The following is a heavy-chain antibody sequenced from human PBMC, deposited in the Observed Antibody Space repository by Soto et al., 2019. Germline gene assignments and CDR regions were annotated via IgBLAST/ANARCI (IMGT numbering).Heavy chain of an antibody. D-gene: IGHD3-22*01. CDR2: IKRKTDGGTT. J-gene: IGHJ3*02. CDR1: SVL. CDR3: TPLRVVAERNHDAFDI. V-gene: IGHV3-15*01. Sequence: SVLLPFVNKKPGKGLEWVGRIKRKTDGGTTDYAAPVKGRFTISRDDSKNTLYLQMNSLKTEDTAVYYCTPLRVVAERNHDAFDISGQQTRVTVS.